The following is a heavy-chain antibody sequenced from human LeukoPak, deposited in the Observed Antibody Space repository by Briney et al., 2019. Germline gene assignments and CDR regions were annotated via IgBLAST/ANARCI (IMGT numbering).Heavy chain of an antibody. CDR2: IIPMLSTT. V-gene: IGHV1-69*13. CDR1: GYTFTSYG. Sequence: ASVKVSCKASGYTFTSYGISWVRQAPGQGLEWLGGIIPMLSTTNYAQKFQGRVTITADESTNTGYIELSSLTSEDTALYYCARNKRVSSSHYYYYYAMDVWGQGTTVTVSS. D-gene: IGHD6-6*01. J-gene: IGHJ6*02. CDR3: ARNKRVSSSHYYYYYAMDV.